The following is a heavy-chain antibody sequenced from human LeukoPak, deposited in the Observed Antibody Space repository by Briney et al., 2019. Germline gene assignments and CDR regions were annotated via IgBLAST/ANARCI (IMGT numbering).Heavy chain of an antibody. CDR3: ARLYYYDSSGYYRPTLYAFDI. D-gene: IGHD3-22*01. V-gene: IGHV1-2*02. CDR1: GYTFTGYY. CDR2: INPNSGGT. J-gene: IGHJ3*02. Sequence: ASVKVSCKASGYTFTGYYVHWVRQAPGQGLEWMGWINPNSGGTNYAQKFQDRVTMTRDTSISTAYMELSRLRSDDTAVYYCARLYYYDSSGYYRPTLYAFDIWGQGTMVTVPS.